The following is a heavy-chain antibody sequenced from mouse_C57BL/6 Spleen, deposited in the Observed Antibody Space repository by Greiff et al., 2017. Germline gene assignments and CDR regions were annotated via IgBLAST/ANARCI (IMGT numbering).Heavy chain of an antibody. Sequence: QVQLQQPGAELVRPGSSVKLSCKASGYTFTSYWLDWVKQRPGQGLEWIGNIYPSDSETHYNQKFKDKATLTVDKSSSTAYMQLSSLTSEASAVYYCARGDYYGSSAFDYWGQGTTLTVSS. CDR3: ARGDYYGSSAFDY. D-gene: IGHD1-1*01. CDR2: IYPSDSET. J-gene: IGHJ2*01. CDR1: GYTFTSYW. V-gene: IGHV1-61*01.